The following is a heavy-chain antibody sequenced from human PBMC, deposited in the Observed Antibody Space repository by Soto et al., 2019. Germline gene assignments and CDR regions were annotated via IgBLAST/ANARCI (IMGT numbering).Heavy chain of an antibody. D-gene: IGHD6-13*01. V-gene: IGHV1-18*01. J-gene: IGHJ4*02. CDR2: ISTYNGDT. CDR1: GYTFTSYG. Sequence: ASVKVSCKAAGYTFTSYGFSWVRQAPGQGLEWMGWISTYNGDTHYAQNLQGRVTMTTDTSTSTAYMELRSLRSDDTAVYYCARSNGIAAAGPPFDYWGKGTLVTVSS. CDR3: ARSNGIAAAGPPFDY.